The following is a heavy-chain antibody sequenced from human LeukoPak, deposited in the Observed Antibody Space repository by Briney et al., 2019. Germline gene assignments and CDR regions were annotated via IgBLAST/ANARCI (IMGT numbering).Heavy chain of an antibody. CDR2: ISDDGSNK. Sequence: GGSLRLSCAASGFTFSHYGMHCVRQAPGKGLEWVAVISDDGSNKNYADSVRGRFTISRDNAKNSLYLQMNSLRAEDTAVYYCAAAAGYRFDIWGRGTMVTVSS. D-gene: IGHD6-13*01. CDR1: GFTFSHYG. CDR3: AAAAGYRFDI. V-gene: IGHV3-30*03. J-gene: IGHJ3*02.